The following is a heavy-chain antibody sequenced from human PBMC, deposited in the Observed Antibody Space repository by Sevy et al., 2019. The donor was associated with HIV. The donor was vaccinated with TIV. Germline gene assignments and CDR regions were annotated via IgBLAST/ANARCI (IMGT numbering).Heavy chain of an antibody. CDR2: ISYDGRNNK. J-gene: IGHJ4*02. Sequence: GGSLRLSCAASGFTFSDYSMHWVRQAPGKGLEWVAVISYDGRNNKYNVDSVNGRFTISRDNSKNTLFLQMKSLRAEDSAIYYCARDRGEILRSAFDYWGQGTLVTVSS. CDR1: GFTFSDYS. CDR3: ARDRGEILRSAFDY. V-gene: IGHV3-30*14. D-gene: IGHD3-16*01.